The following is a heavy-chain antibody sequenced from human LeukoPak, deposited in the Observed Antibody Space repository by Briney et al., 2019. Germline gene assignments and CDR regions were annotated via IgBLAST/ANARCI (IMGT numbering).Heavy chain of an antibody. CDR1: GYTFTGYY. Sequence: ASVKVSCKASGYTFTGYYMHWVRQAPGQGLEWMGWINPNSGGTNYAQKFQGRVTMTRDTSISTAYMELSRLRSDDTAVYYCARDQKELLWFEIGWGAIEHTTGTYWGQGTLVTVSS. CDR2: INPNSGGT. D-gene: IGHD3-10*01. J-gene: IGHJ4*02. CDR3: ARDQKELLWFEIGWGAIEHTTGTY. V-gene: IGHV1-2*02.